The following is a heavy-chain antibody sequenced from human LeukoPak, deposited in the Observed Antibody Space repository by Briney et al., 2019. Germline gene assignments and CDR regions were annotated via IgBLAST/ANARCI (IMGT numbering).Heavy chain of an antibody. J-gene: IGHJ6*02. V-gene: IGHV1-18*01. CDR2: ISAYNGNT. CDR1: GYTFTSYG. CDR3: ARDGITIFGVVRYYYYYGMDV. D-gene: IGHD3-3*01. Sequence: EASVKVSCKASGYTFTSYGISWVRQAPGQGLEWMGWISAYNGNTNYAQKLQGRVTMTTDTSTSTAYMELRSLRSDDTAVYYCARDGITIFGVVRYYYYYGMDVWGQGTTVTVSS.